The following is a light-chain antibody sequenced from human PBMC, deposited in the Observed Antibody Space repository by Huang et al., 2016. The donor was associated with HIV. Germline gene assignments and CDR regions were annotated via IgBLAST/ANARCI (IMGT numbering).Light chain of an antibody. CDR1: PSVDSY. V-gene: IGKV3-11*01. CDR3: QQRSTWPPYS. Sequence: EIVLTQSPATLSFSPGDRATLSCRSSPSVDSYLGLAWYQQKPGQAPRLLIYDASNRAAGVQDRFSSSESGTDFTLTISSLEPEDFAVYYCQQRSTWPPYSFGQGTKLEIK. J-gene: IGKJ2*03. CDR2: DAS.